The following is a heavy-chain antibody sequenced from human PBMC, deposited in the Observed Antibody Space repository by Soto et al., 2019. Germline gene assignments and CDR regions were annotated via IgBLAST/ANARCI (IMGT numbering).Heavy chain of an antibody. CDR3: AKGHCVTGTKCSPRFVN. CDR1: GFTFSNFA. Sequence: GGSLRLSCAASGFTFSNFAMNWVRRAPGKGPEWVSYLSGSSRAINYADSVKGRFIVSRDNAKNSLFLQMNSLRAEDTAVYYCAKGHCVTGTKCSPRFVNWGQGTLVTVSS. V-gene: IGHV3-48*01. D-gene: IGHD1-7*01. CDR2: LSGSSRAI. J-gene: IGHJ4*02.